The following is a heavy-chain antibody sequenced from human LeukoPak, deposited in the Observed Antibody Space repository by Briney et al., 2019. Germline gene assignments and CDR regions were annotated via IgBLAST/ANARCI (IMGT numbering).Heavy chain of an antibody. CDR1: GVTFKKYW. J-gene: IGHJ4*02. D-gene: IGHD4-17*01. CDR3: TRDRTTVTLFDY. Sequence: GGTLRLSCAASGVTFKKYWIHWGRHTPGQGVGWISAISTDGSTTRYADSVKGRITISRDNAKNTVYLQMNNLRGEDTAVYYCTRDRTTVTLFDYWGQGTLVTVSS. V-gene: IGHV3-74*01. CDR2: ISTDGSTT.